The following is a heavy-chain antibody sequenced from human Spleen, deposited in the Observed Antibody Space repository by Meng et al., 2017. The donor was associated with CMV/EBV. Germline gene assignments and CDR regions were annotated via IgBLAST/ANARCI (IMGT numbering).Heavy chain of an antibody. J-gene: IGHJ4*02. CDR3: ARADTIRLVGPAFFAY. CDR2: VYYSGST. Sequence: GSLRLSCSVYAYSITSGYFWAWIRQPPGGGLEYIGYVYYSGSTNYSPSLRSRASISVDTSRNQFSLRLSSVTAADTAVYYCARADTIRLVGPAFFAYWGQGMLVTVSS. CDR1: AYSITSGYF. V-gene: IGHV4-38-2*02. D-gene: IGHD1-26*01.